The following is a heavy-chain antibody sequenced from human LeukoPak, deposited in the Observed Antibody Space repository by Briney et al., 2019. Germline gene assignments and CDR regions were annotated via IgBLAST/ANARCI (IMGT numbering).Heavy chain of an antibody. J-gene: IGHJ3*02. CDR2: ISRSGGTT. V-gene: IGHV3-23*01. CDR3: AKRSNGAFDI. D-gene: IGHD3-16*01. Sequence: GGSLRLSCAASGFTFSSYDMDWVRQAPGKGLEWVSTISRSGGTTYYADSVKGRFTISRDNSKTTVYLQMNSLRAEDTAVYYCAKRSNGAFDIWGQGTMVTASS. CDR1: GFTFSSYD.